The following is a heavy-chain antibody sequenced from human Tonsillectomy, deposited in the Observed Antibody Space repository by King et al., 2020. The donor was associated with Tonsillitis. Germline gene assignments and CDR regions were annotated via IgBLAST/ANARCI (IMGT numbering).Heavy chain of an antibody. D-gene: IGHD1-26*01. CDR3: ARDQGIVGVTLVY. Sequence: LQLVQSGAEVKKPGASVKVSCKASGYTFTSYGVNWVRQAPGQGPEWMGWISPYNGNTKYAQKLKGRVTMTTDTSTSTAYMELRSLRSDDTAVYYCARDQGIVGVTLVYWGQGTLVTVSS. J-gene: IGHJ4*02. CDR2: ISPYNGNT. V-gene: IGHV1-18*01. CDR1: GYTFTSYG.